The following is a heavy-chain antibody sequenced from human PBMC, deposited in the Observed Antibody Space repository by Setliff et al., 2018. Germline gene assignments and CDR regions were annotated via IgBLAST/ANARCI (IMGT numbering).Heavy chain of an antibody. D-gene: IGHD3-22*01. Sequence: PSETLSLTCTVSGYSISSGYYWGWIRQPPGKGLEWVSAISGSGGSTYYADSVKGRFTISRDNSKNTLYLQMTSLRAEDTAIYYCAKTPNYYDSSGYYYLDYWGQGTLVTVSS. CDR3: AKTPNYYDSSGYYYLDY. CDR2: ISGSGGST. J-gene: IGHJ4*02. V-gene: IGHV3-23*01. CDR1: GYSISSGYY.